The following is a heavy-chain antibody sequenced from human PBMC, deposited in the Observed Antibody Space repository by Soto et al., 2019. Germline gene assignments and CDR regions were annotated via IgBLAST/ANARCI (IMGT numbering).Heavy chain of an antibody. J-gene: IGHJ6*02. CDR2: IIPIFGTA. Sequence: PRASVKVSCKASGGTFSSYAISWVRQAPGQGLEWMGGIIPIFGTANYAQKLQGRVTITADESTSTAYMELSSLRSEDTAVYYCASVEGVYGMDVWGQGTTVTVSS. CDR3: ASVEGVYGMDV. D-gene: IGHD3-16*01. CDR1: GGTFSSYA. V-gene: IGHV1-69*13.